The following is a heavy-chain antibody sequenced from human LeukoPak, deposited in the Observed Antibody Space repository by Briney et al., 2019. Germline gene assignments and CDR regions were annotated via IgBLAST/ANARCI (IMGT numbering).Heavy chain of an antibody. CDR3: AKSLPIYYYHMDV. CDR2: IRYDGSNK. J-gene: IGHJ6*03. V-gene: IGHV3-30*02. Sequence: GGSLRLSCAASGFTFSSYGMHWVRQAPGKGLERVAFIRYDGSNKYYADSVKGRFTISRDNSKNTLYLQMNSLRAEDTAVYYCAKSLPIYYYHMDVWGKGTTVTISS. CDR1: GFTFSSYG.